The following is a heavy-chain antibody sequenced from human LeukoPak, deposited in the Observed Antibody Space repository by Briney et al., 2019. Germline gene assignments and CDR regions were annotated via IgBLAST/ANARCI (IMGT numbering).Heavy chain of an antibody. CDR1: GFTFSSYG. V-gene: IGHV3-30*02. D-gene: IGHD3-10*01. CDR3: XXAPNYYGSGSYYTLYYYYGMDV. J-gene: IGHJ6*02. Sequence: PGGSLRLSCAASGFTFSSYGMHWVRQAPGKGLEWVAFIRYDGSNKYYADSVKGRFTISRDNSKNTLYLQMNSLRAEDTAVYYCXXAPNYYGSGSYYTLYYYYGMDVWGQGTTVTVSS. CDR2: IRYDGSNK.